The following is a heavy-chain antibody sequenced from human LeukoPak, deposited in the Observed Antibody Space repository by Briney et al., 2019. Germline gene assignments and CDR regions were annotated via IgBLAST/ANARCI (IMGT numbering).Heavy chain of an antibody. Sequence: ASVKVSCKASGGAFSSYAISWVRQAPGQGLEWMGGIIPIFGTANYAQKFQGRVTITADESTSTAYMELSSLRSEDTAVYYCARTPTGHYGSSGYFPYYFDYWGQGTLVTASS. D-gene: IGHD3-22*01. CDR2: IIPIFGTA. CDR1: GGAFSSYA. J-gene: IGHJ4*02. CDR3: ARTPTGHYGSSGYFPYYFDY. V-gene: IGHV1-69*01.